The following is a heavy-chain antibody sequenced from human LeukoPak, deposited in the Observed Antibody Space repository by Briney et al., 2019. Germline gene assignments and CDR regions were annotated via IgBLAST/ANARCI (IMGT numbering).Heavy chain of an antibody. CDR2: ITADSGTT. CDR3: ASRDYFDY. V-gene: IGHV3-48*02. CDR1: GFTFSTKS. Sequence: GGSLRLSCAVSGFTFSTKSMNWVRQAPGKGLEWVSYITADSGTTYYADSVRGRFTISRDNAKNSLYLQMNSLRDEDTAVYYCASRDYFDYWGQGTLVTVSS. J-gene: IGHJ4*02.